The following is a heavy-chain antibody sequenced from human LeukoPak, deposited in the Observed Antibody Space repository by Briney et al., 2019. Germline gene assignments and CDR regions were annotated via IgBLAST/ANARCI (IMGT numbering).Heavy chain of an antibody. D-gene: IGHD3-3*01. J-gene: IGHJ4*02. Sequence: ASVKVSCKASGYTFTGYYIHWVRQAPGQGLEWMGWINPNSGGTNYAQKFQGRVTMTRDTSISTAYMELSRLRSDDTAVYYCARPGDYDFWSGYSTYYFDYWAREPWSPSPQ. V-gene: IGHV1-2*02. CDR1: GYTFTGYY. CDR2: INPNSGGT. CDR3: ARPGDYDFWSGYSTYYFDY.